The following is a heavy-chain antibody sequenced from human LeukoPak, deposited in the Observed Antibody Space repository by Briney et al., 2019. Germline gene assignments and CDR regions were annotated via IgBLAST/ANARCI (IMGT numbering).Heavy chain of an antibody. V-gene: IGHV3-48*03. CDR2: ISSSGSTI. CDR3: ARAHYYDSSGLDY. D-gene: IGHD3-22*01. CDR1: GFTFRSYE. J-gene: IGHJ4*02. Sequence: GGSLRLSCAASGFTFRSYEMNWVRQAPGKGLEWVSYISSSGSTIYYADSVKGRFTISRDNAKNSLYLQMNSLRAEDTAAYYCARAHYYDSSGLDYWGQGTLVTVSS.